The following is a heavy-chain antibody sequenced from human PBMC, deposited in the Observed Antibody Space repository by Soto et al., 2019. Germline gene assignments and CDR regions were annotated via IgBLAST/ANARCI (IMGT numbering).Heavy chain of an antibody. CDR2: IYYSGST. CDR1: GGSISSYY. CDR3: ARHLDYDILTGYYTDDY. Sequence: LSLTCTVSGGSISSYYWSWIRQPPGKGLEWIGYIYYSGSTNYNPSLKSRVTISVDTSKNQFSLKLSSVTAADTAVYYCARHLDYDILTGYYTDDYWGQGTLVTVSS. V-gene: IGHV4-59*08. J-gene: IGHJ4*02. D-gene: IGHD3-9*01.